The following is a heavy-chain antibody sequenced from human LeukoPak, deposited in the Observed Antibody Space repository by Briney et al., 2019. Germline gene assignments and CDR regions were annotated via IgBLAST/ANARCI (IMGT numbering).Heavy chain of an antibody. CDR1: GLTFSSYA. CDR3: ARARTTGDYFDY. D-gene: IGHD4-17*01. V-gene: IGHV3-21*01. J-gene: IGHJ4*02. CDR2: ISGSSSYI. Sequence: GGSLRLSCAASGLTFSSYAMSWVRQGPGRGLEWVSAISGSSSYIYYADSVKGRFTISRDNAKNSLYLQMNSLRAEDTAVYYCARARTTGDYFDYWGQGTLVTVSS.